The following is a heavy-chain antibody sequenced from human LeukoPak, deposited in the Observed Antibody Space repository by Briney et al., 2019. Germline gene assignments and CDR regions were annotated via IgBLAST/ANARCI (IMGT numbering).Heavy chain of an antibody. CDR3: AKGVRSNYDFWSGYTDY. Sequence: GGSLRLSCAASGFTFSSYGMHWVRQAPGKGLEWVAVIWYDGSNKYYADSVKGRFTISRDNSKNTLYLQMNSLRAEDTAVYYCAKGVRSNYDFWSGYTDYWGQGTLVTVSS. V-gene: IGHV3-33*06. J-gene: IGHJ4*02. D-gene: IGHD3-3*01. CDR1: GFTFSSYG. CDR2: IWYDGSNK.